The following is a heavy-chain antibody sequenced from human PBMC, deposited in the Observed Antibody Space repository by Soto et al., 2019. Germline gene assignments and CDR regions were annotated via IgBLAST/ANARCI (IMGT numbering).Heavy chain of an antibody. CDR2: IYYSGST. Sequence: ASETLSLTCTVSGGSISSSSYYWGWIRQPPGKGLEWIGSIYYSGSTYYNPSLKSRVTISVDTSKNQFSLKLSSVTAADTAVYYCARTHKAISYFDYWGQGTLVTVSS. D-gene: IGHD5-18*01. J-gene: IGHJ4*02. CDR3: ARTHKAISYFDY. CDR1: GGSISSSSYY. V-gene: IGHV4-39*01.